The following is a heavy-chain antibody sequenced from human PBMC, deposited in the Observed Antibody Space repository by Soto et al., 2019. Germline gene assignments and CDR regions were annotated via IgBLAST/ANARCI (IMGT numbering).Heavy chain of an antibody. CDR3: ARDYCPGGVCYTIFDY. J-gene: IGHJ4*02. CDR2: ISGNGGST. V-gene: IGHV3-64*01. CDR1: GFPFSTYP. Sequence: GGSLRLSCAASGFPFSTYPMHWVRQGPGMGLEYVAGISGNGGSTHYANSVKGRFTISRDNSKSTLYLQMGSLRAEDMAVYYCARDYCPGGVCYTIFDYWGQGTLVTVSS. D-gene: IGHD2-8*02.